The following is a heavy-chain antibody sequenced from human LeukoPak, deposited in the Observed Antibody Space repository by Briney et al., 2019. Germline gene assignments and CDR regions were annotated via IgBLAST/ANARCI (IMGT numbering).Heavy chain of an antibody. CDR3: ARSLRFLEWLKNFDY. CDR1: GFTFSDYY. V-gene: IGHV3-11*01. Sequence: PGGSLRLSCAASGFTFSDYYMSWIRQAPGKGLEWISYISSCGSSIYYADSVKGRFTISRDNAKNSLYLQMNSLRAEDTAVYYCARSLRFLEWLKNFDYWGQGTLVTVSS. CDR2: ISSCGSSI. J-gene: IGHJ4*02. D-gene: IGHD3-3*01.